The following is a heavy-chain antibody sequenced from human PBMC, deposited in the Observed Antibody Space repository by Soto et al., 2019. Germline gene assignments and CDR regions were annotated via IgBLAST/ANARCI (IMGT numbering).Heavy chain of an antibody. CDR2: IWYDGSNK. D-gene: IGHD3-22*01. CDR1: GFTFSSYG. V-gene: IGHV3-33*01. Sequence: QVQLVESGGGVVQPGRSLRLSCAASGFTFSSYGMHWVRQAPGKGLEWVAVIWYDGSNKYYADSVKGRFTISRDNSKNTLYLQMNSLRAEDTAVYYCAREGEVHHYDSRRAEYFQHWGQGTLVTVSS. J-gene: IGHJ1*01. CDR3: AREGEVHHYDSRRAEYFQH.